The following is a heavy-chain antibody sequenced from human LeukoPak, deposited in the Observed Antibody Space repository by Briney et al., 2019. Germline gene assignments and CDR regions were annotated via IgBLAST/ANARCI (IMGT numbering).Heavy chain of an antibody. V-gene: IGHV4-59*01. D-gene: IGHD3-3*01. CDR1: GGSISSYY. Sequence: SETLSLTCTVSGGSISSYYWSWIRQPPGKGLEWIGYIYYSGSTNYNPSLKSRVTISVDTSKNQFSLKLSSVTAADTAVYYCARERPYDFWSGYYSDGMDVWGQGTTVTVSS. CDR3: ARERPYDFWSGYYSDGMDV. J-gene: IGHJ6*02. CDR2: IYYSGST.